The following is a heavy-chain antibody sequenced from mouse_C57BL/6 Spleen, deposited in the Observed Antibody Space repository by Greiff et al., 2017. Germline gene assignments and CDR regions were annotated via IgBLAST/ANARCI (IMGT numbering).Heavy chain of an antibody. V-gene: IGHV1-69*01. CDR2: IDPSDSYT. D-gene: IGHD2-1*01. Sequence: QVQLQQPGAELVMPGASVKLSCKASGYTFTSYWMHWVKQRPGQGLEWIGEIDPSDSYTNYNQKFKGKSTLTVDKSSSTAYMQLSSLTSEDSAVYYCARSDGNYVAWFAYWGQGTLVTVSA. CDR3: ARSDGNYVAWFAY. CDR1: GYTFTSYW. J-gene: IGHJ3*01.